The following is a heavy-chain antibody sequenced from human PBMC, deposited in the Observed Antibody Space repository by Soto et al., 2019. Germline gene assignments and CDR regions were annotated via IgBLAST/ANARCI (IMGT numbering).Heavy chain of an antibody. CDR2: FDPEDGET. D-gene: IGHD3-3*01. V-gene: IGHV1-24*01. CDR3: ATVAGFDYYYYYGMDV. J-gene: IGHJ6*02. Sequence: ASVKVSCKVSGYTLTELSMHWVRQAPGKGLEWMGGFDPEDGETIYAQKFQGRVTMTEDTSTDTAYMELSSLRSEDTAVYYCATVAGFDYYYYYGMDVWGQGTTVNVSS. CDR1: GYTLTELS.